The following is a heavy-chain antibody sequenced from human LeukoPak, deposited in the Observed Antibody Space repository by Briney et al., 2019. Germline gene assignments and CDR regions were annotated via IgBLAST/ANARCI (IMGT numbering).Heavy chain of an antibody. V-gene: IGHV1-69*05. J-gene: IGHJ4*02. Sequence: SVTVSCKASAGTFSIYAISWVRQAPGQGLEWMGGIIPIFGTANYAQKFQGRVTITTDESTSTAYMELSSLRSEDTAVYYCAGSGATNGDYSPNPFDYWGQGTLVTVSS. CDR1: AGTFSIYA. D-gene: IGHD4-17*01. CDR3: AGSGATNGDYSPNPFDY. CDR2: IIPIFGTA.